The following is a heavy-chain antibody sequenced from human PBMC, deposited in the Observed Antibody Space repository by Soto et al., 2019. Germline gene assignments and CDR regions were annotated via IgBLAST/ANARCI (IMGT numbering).Heavy chain of an antibody. CDR3: AKEPVGPDWYFDL. J-gene: IGHJ2*01. V-gene: IGHV3-23*01. CDR2: ISGSGIST. CDR1: GFTFRSYA. Sequence: DVQLLESGGGLVQPGGSLRLSCAASGFTFRSYAMSWVRQAPGKGLEWVSCISGSGISTHYADSVKGRFTVSRDNSKNTLYLQMNSLRAEDTAVYNCAKEPVGPDWYFDLWGRGTLVTVSS.